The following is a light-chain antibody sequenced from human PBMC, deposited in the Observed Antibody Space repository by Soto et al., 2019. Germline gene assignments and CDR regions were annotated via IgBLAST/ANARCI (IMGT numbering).Light chain of an antibody. CDR2: GAS. CDR1: QSISRN. V-gene: IGKV3-15*01. J-gene: IGKJ5*01. CDR3: QQYGSSPIT. Sequence: EIGLTRSPVTLSLSPGEGATLSFMASQSISRNLAWYQQKPGQAPRLLIYGASTRATGIPARFSGRGSGTEFSLTISSLQSEDFAVYYCQQYGSSPITFGQGTRLE.